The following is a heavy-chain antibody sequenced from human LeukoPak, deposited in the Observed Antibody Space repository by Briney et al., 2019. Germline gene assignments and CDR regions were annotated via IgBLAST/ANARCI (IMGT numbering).Heavy chain of an antibody. CDR2: ISFDGSNK. CDR1: GFTFSSYA. V-gene: IGHV3-30*04. Sequence: GRSLRPSCAASGFTFSSYAMHWVRQAPGKGLEWVAVISFDGSNKYYADSVTDRFTISRDNSKNTLHLQMNSLRAEDTAVYYCARPLTHYYDSSGYYQGSGHPFDIWGQGTMVTVSS. CDR3: ARPLTHYYDSSGYYQGSGHPFDI. D-gene: IGHD3-22*01. J-gene: IGHJ3*02.